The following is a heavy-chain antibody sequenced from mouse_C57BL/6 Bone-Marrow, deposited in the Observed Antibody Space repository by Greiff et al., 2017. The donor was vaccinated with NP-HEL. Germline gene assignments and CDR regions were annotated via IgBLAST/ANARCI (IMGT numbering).Heavy chain of an antibody. CDR3: ARREGITTPWFAY. Sequence: VQLQQSGPGLVQPSQSLSITCTVSGFSLTSYGVHWVRQSPGKGLEWLGVIWSGGSTDYNAAFISRLSISKDNSKSQVFFKMNSLQADDTAIYYCARREGITTPWFAYWGQGTLVTVSA. D-gene: IGHD1-1*01. CDR2: IWSGGST. V-gene: IGHV2-2*01. CDR1: GFSLTSYG. J-gene: IGHJ3*01.